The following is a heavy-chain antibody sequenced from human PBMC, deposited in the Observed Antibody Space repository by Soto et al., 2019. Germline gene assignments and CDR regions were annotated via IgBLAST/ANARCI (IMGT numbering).Heavy chain of an antibody. V-gene: IGHV3-30*18. CDR3: AKVGAVAGTGEYHFDY. Sequence: QVQLVESGGDVVQPGRSLRLSCAASGFTFSSYGMHWVRQAPGKGLEWVAVISYDGSNKYYADSVKGRFTISRDNSKNTLYLQMNSLRAEDTAVYYCAKVGAVAGTGEYHFDYWGQGTLVTVSS. CDR2: ISYDGSNK. J-gene: IGHJ4*02. D-gene: IGHD6-19*01. CDR1: GFTFSSYG.